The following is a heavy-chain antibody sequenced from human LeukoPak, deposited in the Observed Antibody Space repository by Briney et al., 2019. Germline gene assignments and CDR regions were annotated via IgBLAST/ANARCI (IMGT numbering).Heavy chain of an antibody. CDR3: ARDHGYYRNWFDP. CDR2: IYYSGST. V-gene: IGHV4-38-2*02. Sequence: SETLSLTCTVSGYSISSGYYWGWIRQPPGKGLEWIGSIYYSGSTYYNPSLKSRVTISVDTSKNQFSLKLSSVTAADTAVYYCARDHGYYRNWFDPWGQGTLVTVSS. J-gene: IGHJ5*02. D-gene: IGHD1-14*01. CDR1: GYSISSGYY.